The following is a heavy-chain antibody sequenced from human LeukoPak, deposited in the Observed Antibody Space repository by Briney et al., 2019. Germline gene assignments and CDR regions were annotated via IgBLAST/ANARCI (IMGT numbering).Heavy chain of an antibody. CDR2: IYHSGST. J-gene: IGHJ4*02. CDR1: GGSISSGYY. CDR3: ARHLSGYCSGGSCYSGTPVNFDY. D-gene: IGHD2-15*01. V-gene: IGHV4-38-2*02. Sequence: SETLSLTCTVSGGSISSGYYWGWIRQPPGKGLEWIGSIYHSGSTYYNPSLKSRVTISVDTSKNQFSLKLSSVTAADTAVYYCARHLSGYCSGGSCYSGTPVNFDYWGQGTLVTVSS.